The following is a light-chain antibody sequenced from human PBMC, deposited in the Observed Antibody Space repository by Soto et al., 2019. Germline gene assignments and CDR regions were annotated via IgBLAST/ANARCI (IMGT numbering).Light chain of an antibody. Sequence: SYELTQPPSVSVSPGQTASITCSGDKLGDKYACWYQQKPGQSPVLVIYQDSKRPSGIPERFSGSNSGNTATLTISGTQAMYEADYYCQAWDSSTSVVFGGGTKLTV. J-gene: IGLJ2*01. CDR2: QDS. CDR1: KLGDKY. V-gene: IGLV3-1*01. CDR3: QAWDSSTSVV.